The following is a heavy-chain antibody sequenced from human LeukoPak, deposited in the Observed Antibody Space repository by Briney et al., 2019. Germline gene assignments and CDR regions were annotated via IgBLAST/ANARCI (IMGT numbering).Heavy chain of an antibody. CDR2: INPNNGDT. V-gene: IGHV1-2*02. J-gene: IGHJ4*02. CDR1: GYTFTAQY. CDR3: ASYPRSIPTPPFDY. D-gene: IGHD2-21*01. Sequence: ASVKVSCKASGYTFTAQYMHWVRQAPGQGLEWMGWINPNNGDTKYAQSFLGRVTMTRDTSTTTAYMELSSLRSDDTAVYFCASYPRSIPTPPFDYWGQGTLFTVSS.